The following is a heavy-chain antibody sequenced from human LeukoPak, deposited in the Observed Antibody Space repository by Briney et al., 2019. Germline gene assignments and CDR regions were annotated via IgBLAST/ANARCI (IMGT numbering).Heavy chain of an antibody. Sequence: GGSLRLSCAASGFTFSSYSMNWVRQAPGKGLEWVSSISSSSSYIYYADPVKGRFTISRDNAKNSLYLQMNSLRAEDTAVYYCVRGLGLNYYYYMDVWGKGTTVTVSS. V-gene: IGHV3-21*01. D-gene: IGHD3/OR15-3a*01. CDR1: GFTFSSYS. CDR2: ISSSSSYI. CDR3: VRGLGLNYYYYMDV. J-gene: IGHJ6*03.